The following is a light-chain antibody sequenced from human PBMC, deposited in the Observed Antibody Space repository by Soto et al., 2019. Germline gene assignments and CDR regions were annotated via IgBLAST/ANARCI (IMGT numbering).Light chain of an antibody. V-gene: IGKV1-9*01. CDR3: QQYNDSPWT. CDR2: DAS. Sequence: DIQFTQSPATLSSSVADRVTITCRASPGISSFLAWYQQKPGTAPKLLIYDASSLQSGVPSRFSGGRSGTEYTLTIGSLQPEDFATYYCQQYNDSPWTFGQGTKVDI. J-gene: IGKJ1*01. CDR1: PGISSF.